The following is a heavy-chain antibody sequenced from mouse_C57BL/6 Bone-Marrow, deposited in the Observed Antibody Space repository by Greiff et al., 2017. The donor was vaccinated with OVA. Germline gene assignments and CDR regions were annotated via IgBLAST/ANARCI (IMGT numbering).Heavy chain of an antibody. CDR2: IYPGGGYT. D-gene: IGHD2-4*01. CDR3: AREGYDYDGYYAMDY. V-gene: IGHV1-63*01. CDR1: GYTFTNYW. Sequence: QVQLQQSGAELVRPGTSVKMSCKASGYTFTNYWIGWAKQRPGHGLEWIGDIYPGGGYTNYNEKFKGKATLTADKSSSTAYMQFRSLTSEDSAIYYCAREGYDYDGYYAMDYWGQGTSVTVSS. J-gene: IGHJ4*01.